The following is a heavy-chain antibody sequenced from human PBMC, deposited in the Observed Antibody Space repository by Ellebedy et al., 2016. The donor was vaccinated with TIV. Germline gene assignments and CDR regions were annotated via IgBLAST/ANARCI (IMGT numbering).Heavy chain of an antibody. CDR3: AKDMVFGDGKWEFDV. V-gene: IGHV3-23*01. D-gene: IGHD1-26*01. Sequence: PGGSLRLSCVASGFTFSGYAMSWVRQAPGKGLEWVSGINSGGRTTSYADSVKGRFTLSRDNSRNTLYLQMNSLRAEDSAVYYCAKDMVFGDGKWEFDVWGQGTTVTVSS. J-gene: IGHJ6*02. CDR1: GFTFSGYA. CDR2: INSGGRTT.